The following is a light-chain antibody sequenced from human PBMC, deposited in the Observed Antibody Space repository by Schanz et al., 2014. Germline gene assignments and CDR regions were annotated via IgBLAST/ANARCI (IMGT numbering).Light chain of an antibody. CDR3: QQYGSTPAT. Sequence: EIVLTQSPGTLSLSPGERATLSCRASQSVSSSYLAWYQQKPGQAPRLLIYGASNRATGIPDRFSGSGSGTDFTLTISRLEPEDFAVYYCQQYGSTPATFGQGTKVEIK. J-gene: IGKJ1*01. CDR2: GAS. V-gene: IGKV3-20*01. CDR1: QSVSSSY.